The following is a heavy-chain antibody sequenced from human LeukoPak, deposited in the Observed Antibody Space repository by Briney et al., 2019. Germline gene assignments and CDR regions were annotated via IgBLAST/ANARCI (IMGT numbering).Heavy chain of an antibody. J-gene: IGHJ4*02. CDR3: ARERYCSSTSCPHGDLDY. D-gene: IGHD2-2*01. V-gene: IGHV3-48*03. Sequence: GGSLRLSCTASGFNLSNNYMASVRQAPGKGLEWVSYIGVSGSTIYYAESVKGRFTISRDNAKNSLYLQMNSLRAEDTAVYYCARERYCSSTSCPHGDLDYWGQGTLVSVSS. CDR1: GFNLSNNY. CDR2: IGVSGSTI.